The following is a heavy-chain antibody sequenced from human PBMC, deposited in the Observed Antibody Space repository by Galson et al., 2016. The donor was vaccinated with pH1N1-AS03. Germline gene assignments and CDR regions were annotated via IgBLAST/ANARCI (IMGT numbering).Heavy chain of an antibody. CDR1: GFTFSDNH. CDR3: TRYARGPSF. J-gene: IGHJ4*02. CDR2: ISESGSGT. V-gene: IGHV3-11*04. Sequence: SLRLSCAASGFTFSDNHMSWIRQAPGRGLEYIGYISESGSGTVYRDSVKGRFTISRDNAKNSLYLRMNSLRAEDTAVYYCTRYARGPSFGGQGTLVTVSS.